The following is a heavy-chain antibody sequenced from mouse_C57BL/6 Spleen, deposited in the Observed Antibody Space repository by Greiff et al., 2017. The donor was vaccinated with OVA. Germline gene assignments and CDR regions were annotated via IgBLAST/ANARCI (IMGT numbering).Heavy chain of an antibody. D-gene: IGHD3-3*01. CDR1: GYTFTSYW. CDR2: IDPSDSET. V-gene: IGHV1-52*01. J-gene: IGHJ4*01. CDR3: AEGDRYAMDY. Sequence: VQLQQPGAELVRPGSSVKLSCKASGYTFTSYWMHWVKQRPIQGLEWIGNIDPSDSETHYNQKFKDKATLTVDKSSSTAYMQLSSLTSEDSAVYYCAEGDRYAMDYWGQGTSVTVSS.